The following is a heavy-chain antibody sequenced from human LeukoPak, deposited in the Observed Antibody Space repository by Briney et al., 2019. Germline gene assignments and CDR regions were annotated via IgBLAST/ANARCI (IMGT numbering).Heavy chain of an antibody. J-gene: IGHJ5*02. CDR3: ARGDLNYYDSSGYYP. CDR2: MNPNSGNT. V-gene: IGHV1-8*01. D-gene: IGHD3-22*01. CDR1: GYTFTSYD. Sequence: GASVKVSCKASGYTFTSYDVNWVRQATAQGLEWMGWMNPNSGNTGYAQKFQGRVTMTRNTSISTAYMELSSLRSEDTAVYYCARGDLNYYDSSGYYPWGQGTLVTVSS.